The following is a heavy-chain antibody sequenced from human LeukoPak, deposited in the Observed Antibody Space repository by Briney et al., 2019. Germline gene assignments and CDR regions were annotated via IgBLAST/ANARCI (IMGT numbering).Heavy chain of an antibody. CDR3: ARDSSGGYGFIDY. Sequence: PSQTLSLTCIVSGGSISSSGSYWSWIRQHPGKGLEGIGYIYHSGNSYYNPSLKSRVIISVDTSKNQFSLKLNSVTAADTAVYYCARDSSGGYGFIDYWGQGSLVTVSS. V-gene: IGHV4-31*03. CDR1: GGSISSSGSY. D-gene: IGHD5-12*01. J-gene: IGHJ4*02. CDR2: IYHSGNS.